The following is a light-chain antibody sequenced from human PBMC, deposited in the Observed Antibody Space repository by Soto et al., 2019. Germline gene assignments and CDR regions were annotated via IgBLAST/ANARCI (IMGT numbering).Light chain of an antibody. CDR1: QTISSW. J-gene: IGKJ1*01. CDR2: KAS. V-gene: IGKV1-5*03. CDR3: QHYNSYSEA. Sequence: DIQMTQSHSTLSGSAGDRVTITCRASQTISSWLAWYQQKPGKAPKLLIYKASTLKSGVPSRFSGSGSGTEFNLTISSLHTDDFATYYCQHYNSYSEAFGQGTKVEIK.